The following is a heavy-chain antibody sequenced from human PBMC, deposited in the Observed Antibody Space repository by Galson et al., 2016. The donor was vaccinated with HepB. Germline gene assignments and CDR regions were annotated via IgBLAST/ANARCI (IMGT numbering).Heavy chain of an antibody. CDR3: AKDIRSYGLFGRFDY. D-gene: IGHD5-18*01. J-gene: IGHJ4*02. Sequence: SLRLSCAASGFTFSSYAMSWVRQAPGKGLEWVSGIRGSGTSTYYADSVKGRFTISRDNSKNTLYLQMNSLRAEDTAVYYCAKDIRSYGLFGRFDYWGQGTLVTVSS. CDR2: IRGSGTST. V-gene: IGHV3-23*01. CDR1: GFTFSSYA.